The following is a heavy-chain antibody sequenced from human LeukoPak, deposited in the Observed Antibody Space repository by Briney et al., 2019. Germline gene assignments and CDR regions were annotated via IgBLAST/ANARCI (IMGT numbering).Heavy chain of an antibody. CDR2: IYPGDSDT. V-gene: IGHV5-51*01. D-gene: IGHD2-2*01. J-gene: IGHJ3*02. CDR1: GYSFTSYW. CDR3: AREPKLGYCSSTSCPGAFDI. Sequence: GESLKISCRGSGYSFTSYWIGWVRQMPGKGLEWMGIIYPGDSDTRYSPSFQGQVTISADKSIGTAYLQWSSLKASDTAMYYCAREPKLGYCSSTSCPGAFDIWGQGTMVTVSS.